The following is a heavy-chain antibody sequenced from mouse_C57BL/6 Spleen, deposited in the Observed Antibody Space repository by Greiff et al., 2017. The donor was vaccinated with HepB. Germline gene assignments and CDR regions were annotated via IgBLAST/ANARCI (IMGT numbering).Heavy chain of an antibody. CDR1: GYTFTSYW. CDR2: IDPSDSET. Sequence: QVQLKQSGAELVRPGSSVKLSCKASGYTFTSYWMHWVKQRPIQGLEWIGNIDPSDSETHYNQKFKDKATLTVDKSSSTAYMQLSSLTSEDSAVYYCARSGSSGYGAYWGQGTLVTVSA. D-gene: IGHD3-2*02. V-gene: IGHV1-52*01. CDR3: ARSGSSGYGAY. J-gene: IGHJ3*01.